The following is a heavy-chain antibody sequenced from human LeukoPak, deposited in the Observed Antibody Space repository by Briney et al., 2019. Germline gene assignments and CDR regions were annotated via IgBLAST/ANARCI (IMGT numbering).Heavy chain of an antibody. D-gene: IGHD6-13*01. CDR1: GGSISSGSYY. V-gene: IGHV4-61*02. CDR3: ARSSWASFDY. CDR2: IHTSGNT. Sequence: SETLSLTCTVSGGSISSGSYYWGWIRQPAGKGLEWIGRIHTSGNTNYNFSLKSRVTTSLDTSKNQFSLKLSSVTAADTAVYYCARSSWASFDYWGQGTLVTVSS. J-gene: IGHJ4*02.